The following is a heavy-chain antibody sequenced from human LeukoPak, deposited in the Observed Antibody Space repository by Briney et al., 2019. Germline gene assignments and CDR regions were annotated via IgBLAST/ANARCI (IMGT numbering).Heavy chain of an antibody. D-gene: IGHD3-22*01. J-gene: IGHJ3*02. CDR2: IYTSGST. Sequence: SETLSLTCTVSGGSISSYYWSWIRQPAGKGLEWIGRIYTSGSTSYNPSLKSRVTMSVDTSKNQFSLKLSSVTAADTAVYYCARDNVVVITLDAFDIWGQGTMVTVSS. V-gene: IGHV4-4*07. CDR1: GGSISSYY. CDR3: ARDNVVVITLDAFDI.